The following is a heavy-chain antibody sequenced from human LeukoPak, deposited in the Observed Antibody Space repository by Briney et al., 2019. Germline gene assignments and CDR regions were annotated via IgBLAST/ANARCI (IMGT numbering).Heavy chain of an antibody. V-gene: IGHV4-59*01. D-gene: IGHD2-15*01. J-gene: IGHJ6*04. CDR1: GGSISSYY. CDR3: ARDQYCSGGSCPLGGMDV. CDR2: IYYSGST. Sequence: PSETLSLTCTVSGGSISSYYWSWIRQPPGKGLEWIGYIYYSGSTNYNPSLKSRVTISVDTSKNQFSLKLSSVTAADTAVYYCARDQYCSGGSCPLGGMDVWGKGTTVTVSP.